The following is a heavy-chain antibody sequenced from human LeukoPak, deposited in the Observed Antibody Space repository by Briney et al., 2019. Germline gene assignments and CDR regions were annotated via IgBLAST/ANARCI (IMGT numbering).Heavy chain of an antibody. CDR2: ISSSSSYI. V-gene: IGHV3-21*01. CDR1: GLTFSSYN. CDR3: AREAAAGHDMDV. J-gene: IGHJ6*03. D-gene: IGHD6-13*01. Sequence: GGSLRLSCAASGLTFSSYNMNWVRQAPGKGLEWVSSISSSSSYIYYADSVKGRFTISRDNAKNSLYLQMNSLRAEDTAVYYCAREAAAGHDMDVWGKGTTVTVSS.